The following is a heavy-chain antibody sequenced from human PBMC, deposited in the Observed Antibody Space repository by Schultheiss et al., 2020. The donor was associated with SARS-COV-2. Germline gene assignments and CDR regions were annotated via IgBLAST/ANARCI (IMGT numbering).Heavy chain of an antibody. V-gene: IGHV4-59*12. Sequence: SETLSLTYTVSGGSISSYYWSWIRQPPGKGLEWIGEINHSGSTNYNPSLKSRVTISVDTSKNQFSLKLSSVTAADTAVYYCAGSSSWYRNWFDPWGQGTLVTVSS. CDR2: INHSGST. CDR1: GGSISSYY. CDR3: AGSSSWYRNWFDP. J-gene: IGHJ5*02. D-gene: IGHD6-13*01.